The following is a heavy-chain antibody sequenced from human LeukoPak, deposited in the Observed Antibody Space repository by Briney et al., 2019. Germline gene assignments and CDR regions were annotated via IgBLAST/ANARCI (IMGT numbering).Heavy chain of an antibody. CDR1: GFTFSNFA. J-gene: IGHJ4*02. Sequence: HPGGSLRLSCAASGFTFSNFAMSWVRQTPGKGLQWVSSISDGGHSTYFADSVRGRFTLSRDNSNNIVYLQMNNLGVEEKTMTHCSNSYCSGGTCHSYLPYFFDYWGQGTLVTVSS. CDR2: ISDGGHST. CDR3: SNSYCSGGTCHSYLPYFFDY. D-gene: IGHD2-15*01. V-gene: IGHV3-23*01.